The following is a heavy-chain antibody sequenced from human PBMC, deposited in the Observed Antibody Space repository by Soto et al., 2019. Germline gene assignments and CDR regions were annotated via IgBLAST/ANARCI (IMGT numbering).Heavy chain of an antibody. CDR1: GYSISSGYY. Sequence: PSETLSLTCAVSGYSISSGYYWGWIRQPPGKGLEWIGSIYHSGSTYYNPSLKSRVTISVDTSKNQFSLKLSSVTAADTAVYYCARHYYDSSGYNFDYWGQGTLVTAPQ. V-gene: IGHV4-38-2*01. CDR2: IYHSGST. J-gene: IGHJ4*02. CDR3: ARHYYDSSGYNFDY. D-gene: IGHD3-22*01.